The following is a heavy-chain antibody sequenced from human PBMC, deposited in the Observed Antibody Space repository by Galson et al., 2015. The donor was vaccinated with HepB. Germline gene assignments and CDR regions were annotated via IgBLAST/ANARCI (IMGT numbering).Heavy chain of an antibody. Sequence: SLRLSCAASGFTFSRYWMTWVRQAPGKGLEWVADIKQDGSEKRYVDSVKGRFTISRDNAKNSLYLQMNSLRVEDTALYYCARDLWGKVAAAPPGTPNDAFDIWGQGTMVTVSS. D-gene: IGHD6-13*01. CDR2: IKQDGSEK. CDR3: ARDLWGKVAAAPPGTPNDAFDI. CDR1: GFTFSRYW. V-gene: IGHV3-7*03. J-gene: IGHJ3*02.